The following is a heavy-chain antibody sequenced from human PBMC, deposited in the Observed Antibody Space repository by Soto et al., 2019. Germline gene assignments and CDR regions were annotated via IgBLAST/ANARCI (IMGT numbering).Heavy chain of an antibody. Sequence: QVQLVQSGAEVKKPGASVKVSCKASGYTFTSYGISWVRQAPGQGLEWMGWIIAYNGNTNYAQKLQGRVTMTTDTSTSTAYMELRSMRYDDTAVYYCARDSQWMVRIYYHGMDVWGQGTTVTVSS. D-gene: IGHD6-19*01. CDR1: GYTFTSYG. CDR2: IIAYNGNT. CDR3: ARDSQWMVRIYYHGMDV. V-gene: IGHV1-18*01. J-gene: IGHJ6*02.